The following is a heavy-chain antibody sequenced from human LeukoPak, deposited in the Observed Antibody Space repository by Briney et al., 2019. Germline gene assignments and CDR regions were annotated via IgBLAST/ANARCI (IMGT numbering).Heavy chain of an antibody. CDR2: ISSSDSTI. D-gene: IGHD2-15*01. J-gene: IGHJ4*02. Sequence: PGGSLRLSCAASGFTFSSYEMNWVRQAPGKGLEWVSYISSSDSTIYYADSVKGRFTISRDNAKNSLYLQMNSLRAGDAAVYYCAKAPVTSCRGAFCYPFDSWGQGTLVTVSS. CDR3: AKAPVTSCRGAFCYPFDS. V-gene: IGHV3-48*03. CDR1: GFTFSSYE.